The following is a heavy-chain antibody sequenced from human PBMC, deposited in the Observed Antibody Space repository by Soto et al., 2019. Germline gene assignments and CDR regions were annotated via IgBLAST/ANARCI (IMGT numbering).Heavy chain of an antibody. J-gene: IGHJ4*02. CDR3: ARDRTYSSGWSSLDY. D-gene: IGHD6-19*01. CDR1: GFTFSSYG. V-gene: IGHV3-33*01. Sequence: GGSLRLSCAASGFTFSSYGMHWVRQAPGKGLEWVAVIWYDGSNKYYAGSVKGRFTISRDNSKNTLYLQMNSLRAEDTAVYYCARDRTYSSGWSSLDYWGQGTLVTVSS. CDR2: IWYDGSNK.